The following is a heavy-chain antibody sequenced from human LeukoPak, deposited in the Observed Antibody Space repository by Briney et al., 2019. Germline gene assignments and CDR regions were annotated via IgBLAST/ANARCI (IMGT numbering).Heavy chain of an antibody. Sequence: PGGSLRLSCAASGFTFSSYGMHWVRQAPGKGLEWVAFIRYDGSNKYYADSVKGRFTISRDNSKNTLYLQMNSLRAEDTAVYYCARGIAARPYYYYYMDVWGKGTTVTVSS. D-gene: IGHD6-6*01. CDR1: GFTFSSYG. CDR2: IRYDGSNK. CDR3: ARGIAARPYYYYYMDV. J-gene: IGHJ6*03. V-gene: IGHV3-30*02.